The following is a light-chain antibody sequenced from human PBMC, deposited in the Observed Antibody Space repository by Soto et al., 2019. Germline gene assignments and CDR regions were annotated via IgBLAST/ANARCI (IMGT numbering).Light chain of an antibody. V-gene: IGKV1-39*01. J-gene: IGKJ1*01. CDR1: QSISSY. Sequence: DIQMTQSPSSLSASVGDRVTITCRASQSISSYLNWYQQKPGKAPKLLIYAASSLPSGGPSRFSGSGSWTDFTLTISSLQPEDFATYYCQQSYSTPRTFGQGTKVEIK. CDR3: QQSYSTPRT. CDR2: AAS.